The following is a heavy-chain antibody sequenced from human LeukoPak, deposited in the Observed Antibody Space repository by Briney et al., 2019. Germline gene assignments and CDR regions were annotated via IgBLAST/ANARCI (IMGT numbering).Heavy chain of an antibody. Sequence: PGGSLRLSCAASGFTFSSYAMSWVRQAPGKGLEWVSAISGSGGSTCYADSVKGRFTISRDNSKNTLYLQMNSLRAEDTAVYYCATTRSQGGPSLDYWGQGTLVTVSS. CDR3: ATTRSQGGPSLDY. CDR1: GFTFSSYA. CDR2: ISGSGGST. J-gene: IGHJ4*02. V-gene: IGHV3-23*01. D-gene: IGHD2-15*01.